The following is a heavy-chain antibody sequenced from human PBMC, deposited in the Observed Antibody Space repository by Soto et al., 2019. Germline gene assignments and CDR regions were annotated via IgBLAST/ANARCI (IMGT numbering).Heavy chain of an antibody. CDR3: ARARLRAVYAFDI. V-gene: IGHV4-31*03. J-gene: IGHJ3*02. CDR2: IYYSGST. Sequence: KTSETLSLTCTVSGGSVSSGAYYWTWIRQRPGKGLEWIGYIYYSGSTYYSPSLKSRLSISLDTSKNRFSLRLSSVTAADTAMYYCARARLRAVYAFDIWGQGTMVTVSS. D-gene: IGHD5-12*01. CDR1: GGSVSSGAYY.